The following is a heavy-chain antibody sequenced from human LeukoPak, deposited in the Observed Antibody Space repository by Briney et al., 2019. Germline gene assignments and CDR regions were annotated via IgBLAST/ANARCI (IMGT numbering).Heavy chain of an antibody. J-gene: IGHJ4*02. D-gene: IGHD2-2*01. CDR1: GFTFSSYS. V-gene: IGHV3-48*01. CDR3: ARDRAIVVVPALTGFDY. CDR2: ISSSSSTI. Sequence: HTGGSLRLSCAASGFTFSSYSVNWVRQAPGKGLEWVSYISSSSSTIYYADSVKGRFTISGDNAKNSLYLQMNSLRAEDTAVYYCARDRAIVVVPALTGFDYSGQGTLVTVSS.